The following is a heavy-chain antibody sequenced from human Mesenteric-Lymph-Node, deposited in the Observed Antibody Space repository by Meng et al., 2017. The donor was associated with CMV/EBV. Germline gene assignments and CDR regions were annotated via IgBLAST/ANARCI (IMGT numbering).Heavy chain of an antibody. Sequence: KASGYPSTGHYIHWMRQALGQGLEWMGRINPASMGTNYAQKFQGRVTMTRDTSISTAYMELTRLTSDDTAVYYCARSRVDIDSGYFDYWGQGTLVTVSS. CDR3: ARSRVDIDSGYFDY. CDR1: GYPSTGHY. CDR2: INPASMGT. J-gene: IGHJ4*02. D-gene: IGHD5-12*01. V-gene: IGHV1-2*06.